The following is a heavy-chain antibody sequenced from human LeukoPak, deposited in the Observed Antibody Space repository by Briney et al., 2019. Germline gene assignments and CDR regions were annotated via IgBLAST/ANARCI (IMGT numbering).Heavy chain of an antibody. Sequence: SETLSLTCAVYGGSFSGYYWNWIRQPPGKGLEWIGEINHSGSPNCNPSLKSRVTISVDTSKNQFSLKLSSVTAADTAVYYCARGAVLGFDPWGQGTPVTVSS. J-gene: IGHJ5*02. D-gene: IGHD3-10*01. CDR3: ARGAVLGFDP. V-gene: IGHV4-34*01. CDR2: INHSGSP. CDR1: GGSFSGYY.